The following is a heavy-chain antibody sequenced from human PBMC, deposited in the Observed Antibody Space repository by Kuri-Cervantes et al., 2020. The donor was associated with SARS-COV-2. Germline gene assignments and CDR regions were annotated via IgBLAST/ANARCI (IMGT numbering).Heavy chain of an antibody. Sequence: SETLSLTCAVYGGSFSGYYWSWIRQPPGKGLEWIGEINHSGSTNYNPSLKSRVTISVDTSKNQFSLKLSSVTAADTAVYYCARMIGGWLQLYWYFDLWGRGTLVTVSS. CDR2: INHSGST. V-gene: IGHV4-34*01. CDR1: GGSFSGYY. D-gene: IGHD5-24*01. CDR3: ARMIGGWLQLYWYFDL. J-gene: IGHJ2*01.